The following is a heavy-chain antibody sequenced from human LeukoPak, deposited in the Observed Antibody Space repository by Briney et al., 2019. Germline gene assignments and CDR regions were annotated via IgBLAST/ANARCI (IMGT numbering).Heavy chain of an antibody. J-gene: IGHJ4*02. V-gene: IGHV3-30*14. Sequence: GRSLRLSCAASGFTFSSYAMHWVRQAPGKGLEWVAVISYDGSNKYYADSVKGRFTISRDNSKNTLYFQMDSLRAEDTAVYYCARGLSRLDYWGQGTLVTVSS. CDR3: ARGLSRLDY. CDR1: GFTFSSYA. CDR2: ISYDGSNK. D-gene: IGHD3-3*02.